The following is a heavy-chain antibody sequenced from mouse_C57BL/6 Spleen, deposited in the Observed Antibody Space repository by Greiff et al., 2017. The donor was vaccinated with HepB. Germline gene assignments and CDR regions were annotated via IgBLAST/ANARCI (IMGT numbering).Heavy chain of an antibody. D-gene: IGHD1-1*01. V-gene: IGHV1-69*01. CDR1: GYTFTSYW. Sequence: QVQLQQPGAELVMPGASVKLSCKASGYTFTSYWMHWVKQRPGQGLEWIGEIDPSDSYTNYNQKFKGKSTLTVDKSSSTAYMQLSSLTSEDSAVYYCARGAYYYGSSYVYYAMDYWGQGTSVTVSS. CDR3: ARGAYYYGSSYVYYAMDY. CDR2: IDPSDSYT. J-gene: IGHJ4*01.